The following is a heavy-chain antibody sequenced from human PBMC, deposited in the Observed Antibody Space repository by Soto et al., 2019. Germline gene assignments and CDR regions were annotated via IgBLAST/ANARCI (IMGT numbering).Heavy chain of an antibody. CDR1: GFTFTSSA. D-gene: IGHD3-10*01. V-gene: IGHV1-58*01. J-gene: IGHJ6*02. CDR3: AAGVWSDYYGSGSYFGGMDV. CDR2: IVVGSGNT. Sequence: SVKVSCKASGFTFTSSAVQWVRQARGQRLEWTGWIVVGSGNTNYAQKFQERVTITRDMSTSTAYMELSSLRSEDTAVYYCAAGVWSDYYGSGSYFGGMDVWGQGTTVTVSS.